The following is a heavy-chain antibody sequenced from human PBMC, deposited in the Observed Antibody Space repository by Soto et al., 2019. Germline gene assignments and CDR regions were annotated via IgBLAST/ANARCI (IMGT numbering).Heavy chain of an antibody. D-gene: IGHD6-13*01. CDR2: INRDGSKK. Sequence: EVQLEESGGDLVQPGGSLRLSGAASGFTLSAYWMTWVRQAPGKGLEWVANINRDGSKKSYLDSVRGRFTISRDNVGNSLYLQMDSLRADDMALYYCARDVSPGSSSLYLDAFDIWGQGTMVTVSS. J-gene: IGHJ3*02. CDR3: ARDVSPGSSSLYLDAFDI. CDR1: GFTLSAYW. V-gene: IGHV3-7*05.